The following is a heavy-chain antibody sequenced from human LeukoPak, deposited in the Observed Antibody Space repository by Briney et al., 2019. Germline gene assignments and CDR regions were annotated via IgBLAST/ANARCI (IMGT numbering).Heavy chain of an antibody. V-gene: IGHV3-23*01. Sequence: GGSLRLSCAASGFTFSTYAMSWVRQAPGKGLEWVSLIGGSDGRTRYADSVKGRFTISRDNSKNTLYLEMNSLRAEDTAVYYCAKDSSSYDWGYMDIWGKGTTVTISS. D-gene: IGHD3-22*01. CDR3: AKDSSSYDWGYMDI. CDR2: IGGSDGRT. J-gene: IGHJ6*03. CDR1: GFTFSTYA.